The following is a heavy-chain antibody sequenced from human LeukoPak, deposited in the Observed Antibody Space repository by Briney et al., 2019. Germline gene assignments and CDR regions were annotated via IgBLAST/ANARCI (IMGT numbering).Heavy chain of an antibody. V-gene: IGHV4-34*01. CDR2: INHSGST. Sequence: KSSETLSLTCAVYGGSFSGYYWSWNRQPPGKGLEWIGEINHSGSTNYNPSLKSRVTISVDTSKNQFSLKLSSVTAADTAVYYCARGHVQKDAFDIWGQGTMVTVSS. J-gene: IGHJ3*02. CDR3: ARGHVQKDAFDI. CDR1: GGSFSGYY.